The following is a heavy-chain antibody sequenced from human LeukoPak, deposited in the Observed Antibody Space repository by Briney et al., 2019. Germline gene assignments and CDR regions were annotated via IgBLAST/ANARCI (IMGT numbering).Heavy chain of an antibody. CDR2: ISYDGSNK. V-gene: IGHV3-30*18. Sequence: GRSLRLSCAASGFTFSSYGMHWVRQAPGKGLEWVAVISYDGSNKYYADSVKGRFTISRDNSKNTLYLQMNSLRAEDTAVYYCAKDWYFPIDYWGQGTLVTVSS. D-gene: IGHD3-9*01. CDR3: AKDWYFPIDY. CDR1: GFTFSSYG. J-gene: IGHJ4*02.